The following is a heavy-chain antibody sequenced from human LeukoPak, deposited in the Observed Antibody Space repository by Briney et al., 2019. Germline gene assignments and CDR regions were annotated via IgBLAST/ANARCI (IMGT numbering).Heavy chain of an antibody. Sequence: GGSLRLSCAASGFTFSSYSMNWVRQAPGKGLEWVSSISSSSGYIYYADSVKGRFTISRDNAKNSLYLQMNSLRAEDTAVYYRAREEITYCSGGSCYSGTFDYWGQGTLVTVSS. D-gene: IGHD2-15*01. V-gene: IGHV3-21*01. CDR2: ISSSSGYI. CDR1: GFTFSSYS. CDR3: AREEITYCSGGSCYSGTFDY. J-gene: IGHJ4*02.